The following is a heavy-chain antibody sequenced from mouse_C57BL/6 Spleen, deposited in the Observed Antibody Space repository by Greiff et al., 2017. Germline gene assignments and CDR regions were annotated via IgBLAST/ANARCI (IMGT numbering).Heavy chain of an antibody. D-gene: IGHD1-1*01. V-gene: IGHV1-85*01. J-gene: IGHJ3*01. CDR3: ARRYYGSSFAWFAY. CDR1: GYTFTSYD. Sequence: QVQLQQSGPELVKPGASVKLSCKASGYTFTSYDINWVKQRPGQGLEWIGWIYPRDGSTKYNEKFKGKATLTVDTSSSTAYMELHSLTSEVSAVYFCARRYYGSSFAWFAYWGQGTLVTVSA. CDR2: IYPRDGST.